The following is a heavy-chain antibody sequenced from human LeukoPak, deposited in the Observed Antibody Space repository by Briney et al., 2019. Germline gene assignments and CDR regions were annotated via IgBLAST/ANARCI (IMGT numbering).Heavy chain of an antibody. J-gene: IGHJ6*02. CDR3: ARAQTTVTTDYYYGMDV. CDR1: GFTFSDYY. Sequence: GGSLRLSCAASGFTFSDYYMSWIRQAPGKGLEWVSYISSSGSTIYYADSVKGRFTISRDNAKNSLYLQMNSLRAEDTAVYYCARAQTTVTTDYYYGMDVWGQGTTVTVSS. CDR2: ISSSGSTI. V-gene: IGHV3-11*04. D-gene: IGHD4-4*01.